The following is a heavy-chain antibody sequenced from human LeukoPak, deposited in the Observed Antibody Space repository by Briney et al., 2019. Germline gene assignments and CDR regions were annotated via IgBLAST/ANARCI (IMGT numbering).Heavy chain of an antibody. CDR3: VRQGTITYAYFDS. D-gene: IGHD2-2*01. CDR1: GGSLTGYF. CDR2: VFYEGNT. Sequence: PSETLSLTCTVSGGSLTGYFWSWIRQPPGKGLEWVGYVFYEGNTNYNPSLKSRVTTSVDTSKNQFSLRLNSVTAADTAVYYCVRQGTITYAYFDSWGQGTLVTVSS. V-gene: IGHV4-59*08. J-gene: IGHJ4*02.